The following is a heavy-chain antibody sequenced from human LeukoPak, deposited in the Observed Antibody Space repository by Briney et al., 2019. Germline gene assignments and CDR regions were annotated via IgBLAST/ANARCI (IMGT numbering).Heavy chain of an antibody. CDR3: ARQLGYCSDGNCYFDY. CDR1: GFTFNNYN. Sequence: PGGSLRLSCAASGFTFNNYNINWVRQATGKGLEWVSYISSGSTTIYYADSVKGRFTISRDNAKNSLYLQMNSLRAEDTAVYYCARQLGYCSDGNCYFDYWGQGTLVTVSS. CDR2: ISSGSTTI. D-gene: IGHD2-15*01. J-gene: IGHJ4*02. V-gene: IGHV3-48*01.